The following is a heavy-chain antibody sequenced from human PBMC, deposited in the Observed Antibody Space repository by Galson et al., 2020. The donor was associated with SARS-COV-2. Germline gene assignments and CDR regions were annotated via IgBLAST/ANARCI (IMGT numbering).Heavy chain of an antibody. CDR3: ARAESDSDYFDY. V-gene: IGHV4-31*03. D-gene: IGHD2-21*02. CDR1: GGSISSGGYY. Sequence: SETLSLTCTVSGGSISSGGYYWSWIRQHPGKGLEWIGYIYYSGSTYYNPSLKSRVTISVDTSKNQFSLRLSSVTAADTAIYYCARAESDSDYFDYWGQGTLVSVSS. CDR2: IYYSGST. J-gene: IGHJ4*02.